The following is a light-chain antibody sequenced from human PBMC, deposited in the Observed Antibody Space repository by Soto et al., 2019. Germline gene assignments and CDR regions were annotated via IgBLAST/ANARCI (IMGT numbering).Light chain of an antibody. J-gene: IGKJ5*01. V-gene: IGKV1-33*01. Sequence: DIQMTQSPSSLSASVGYIFTITCQASQDIRKYLNWYQQKPGKAPKLLIYDASNLETGVPSRLSGSGYGTDFTFTISSMQTEDIETYYCQQYDNLTITFGHGTRLEIK. CDR1: QDIRKY. CDR2: DAS. CDR3: QQYDNLTIT.